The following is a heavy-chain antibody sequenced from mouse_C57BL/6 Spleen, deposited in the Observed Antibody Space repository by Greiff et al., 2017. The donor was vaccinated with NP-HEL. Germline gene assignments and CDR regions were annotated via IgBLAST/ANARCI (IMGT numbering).Heavy chain of an antibody. J-gene: IGHJ1*03. CDR1: GYAFSSYW. D-gene: IGHD2-3*01. Sequence: QVHVKQSGAELVKPGASVKISCKASGYAFSSYWMNWVKQRPGKGLEWIGQIYPGDGDTNYNGKFKGKATLTADKSSSTAYMQLSSLTSEDSAVYFCARGGYYSNWYFDVWGTGTTVTVSS. CDR3: ARGGYYSNWYFDV. V-gene: IGHV1-80*01. CDR2: IYPGDGDT.